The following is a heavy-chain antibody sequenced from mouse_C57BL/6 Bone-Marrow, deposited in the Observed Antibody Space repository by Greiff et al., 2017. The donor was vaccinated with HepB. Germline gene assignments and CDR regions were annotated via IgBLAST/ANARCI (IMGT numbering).Heavy chain of an antibody. Sequence: EVKLMESGPGLVKPSQSLSLTCSVTGYSITSGYYWNWIRQFPGNKLEWMGYISYDGSNNYNPSLKNRISITRDTSKNQFFLKLNSVTTEDTATYYCARDELLAMDYWGQGTSVTVSS. CDR2: ISYDGSN. V-gene: IGHV3-6*01. CDR3: ARDELLAMDY. J-gene: IGHJ4*01. D-gene: IGHD2-1*01. CDR1: GYSITSGYY.